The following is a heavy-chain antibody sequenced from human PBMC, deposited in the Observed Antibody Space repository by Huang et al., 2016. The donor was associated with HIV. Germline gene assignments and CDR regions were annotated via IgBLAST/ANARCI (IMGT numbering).Heavy chain of an antibody. D-gene: IGHD3-22*01. CDR2: IHYSGSN. J-gene: IGHJ2*01. CDR1: GGSINSYY. CDR3: ARNYYDNVDWYFDL. Sequence: QVQLQESGPGLVKPSETLSLTCTVSGGSINSYYWSWIRQPPGKGLELIGYIHYSGSNIYNPSLKRRVTISVDTSKNQFSLKLSSVTAADTAMYYCARNYYDNVDWYFDLWGRGTLVTVSS. V-gene: IGHV4-59*01.